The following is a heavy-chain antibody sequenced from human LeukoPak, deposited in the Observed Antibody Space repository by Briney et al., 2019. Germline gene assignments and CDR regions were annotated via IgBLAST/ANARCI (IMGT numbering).Heavy chain of an antibody. Sequence: SETLPLTCTVSGGSIGGSTNYYWGWIRQPPGKGLEWIGSIYYSGSSYYSPSLKSRVTISVDTSKKQFSLKLSSVTAADTAVYYCARLLRSGGYWSDYWGQGILVTVSS. J-gene: IGHJ4*02. D-gene: IGHD1-26*01. CDR1: GGSIGGSTNYY. CDR2: IYYSGSS. V-gene: IGHV4-39*01. CDR3: ARLLRSGGYWSDY.